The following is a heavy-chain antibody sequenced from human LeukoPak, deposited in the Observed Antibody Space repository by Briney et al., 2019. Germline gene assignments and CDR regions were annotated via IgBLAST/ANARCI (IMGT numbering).Heavy chain of an antibody. CDR3: ARESSVTTEEPRPRQARLHDY. J-gene: IGHJ4*02. Sequence: SETLSLTCAVYSGSFSGYYWSWIRQPPGKGLVWIGEINHSGSTNYNPSLKSRVTISVDTSKNQFSLKLSSVTAADTAVYYCARESSVTTEEPRPRQARLHDYWGQGTLVTVSS. D-gene: IGHD4-17*01. CDR1: SGSFSGYY. V-gene: IGHV4-34*01. CDR2: INHSGST.